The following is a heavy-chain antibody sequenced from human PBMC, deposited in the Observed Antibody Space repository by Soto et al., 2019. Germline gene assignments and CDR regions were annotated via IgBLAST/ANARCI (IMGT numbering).Heavy chain of an antibody. Sequence: GGSLRLSCAASGFTVSNNYMTWVRQAPGKGLEWVSFIYSSGSTYYADSVKGRFTISRDNFKNTLYLQMNSLRAEDTAVYYCAKRSSSSTFDYWGQGTLVTVSS. CDR3: AKRSSSSTFDY. J-gene: IGHJ4*02. D-gene: IGHD6-6*01. CDR2: IYSSGST. CDR1: GFTVSNNY. V-gene: IGHV3-53*01.